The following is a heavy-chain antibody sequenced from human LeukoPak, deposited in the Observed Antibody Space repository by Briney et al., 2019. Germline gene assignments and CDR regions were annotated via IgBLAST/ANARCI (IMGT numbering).Heavy chain of an antibody. CDR3: ARDSQRYSYGLNWFDP. V-gene: IGHV4-61*02. D-gene: IGHD5-18*01. CDR1: GGSISSGSYY. CDR2: IYTSGST. Sequence: KPSKTLSLTCTVSGGSISSGSYYWSWIRQPAGKGLEWIGRIYTSGSTNYNPSLKSRVTISVDTSKNQFSLKLSSVTAADTAVYYCARDSQRYSYGLNWFDPWGQGTLVTVSS. J-gene: IGHJ5*02.